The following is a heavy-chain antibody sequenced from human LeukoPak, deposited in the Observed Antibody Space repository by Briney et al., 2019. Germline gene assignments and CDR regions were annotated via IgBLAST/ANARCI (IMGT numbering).Heavy chain of an antibody. CDR2: IYSTGST. J-gene: IGHJ4*02. D-gene: IGHD3-10*01. CDR3: ARVGSGSSFDY. CDR1: GGSISSYY. Sequence: AETLSLTCTVSGGSISSYYWSWIRQPAGKGLEWIGRIYSTGSTNYNPSLKSRVTMPVDTSNYQFSLKLSSMTAADTAVYYCARVGSGSSFDYWGRGTLVTVSP. V-gene: IGHV4-4*07.